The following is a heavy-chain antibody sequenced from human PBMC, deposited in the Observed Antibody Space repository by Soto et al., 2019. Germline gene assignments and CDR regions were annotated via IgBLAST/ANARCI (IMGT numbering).Heavy chain of an antibody. CDR1: GYTFTSYD. CDR3: ARGLSYYDFWSGYSDY. V-gene: IGHV1-8*01. CDR2: MNPNSGNT. D-gene: IGHD3-3*01. J-gene: IGHJ4*02. Sequence: GASVKVSCKASGYTFTSYDINWVRQATGQGLEWMGWMNPNSGNTGYAQKFQGRVTMTRNTSISTAYMELSSLRSEDTAVYYCARGLSYYDFWSGYSDYWGQGTLVTVSS.